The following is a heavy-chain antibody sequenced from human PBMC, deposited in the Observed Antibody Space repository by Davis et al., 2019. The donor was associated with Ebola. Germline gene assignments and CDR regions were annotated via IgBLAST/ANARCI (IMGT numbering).Heavy chain of an antibody. CDR2: IYYSGST. CDR1: GGSISSYY. Sequence: PSETLSLTCTVSGGSISSYYWSWIRQPPGKGLEWIGYIYYSGSTNYNPSLKSRVTISVDTSKNQFSLKLSSVTAADTAVYYCARAGYDFWSGSPRYYFDYWGQGTLVTVSS. CDR3: ARAGYDFWSGSPRYYFDY. V-gene: IGHV4-59*12. D-gene: IGHD3-3*01. J-gene: IGHJ4*02.